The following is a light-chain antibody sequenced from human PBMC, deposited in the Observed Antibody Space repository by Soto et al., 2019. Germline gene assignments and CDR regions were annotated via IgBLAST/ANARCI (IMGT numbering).Light chain of an antibody. CDR3: GSYTSSSTLYV. J-gene: IGLJ1*01. V-gene: IGLV2-14*01. CDR2: DVS. CDR1: SSDGGGSNY. Sequence: QSARTQPASVSGSPGQSITISCTGTSSDGGGSNYVSWYQQHPGKAPKLMIYDVSNRPSGVSNRFSGSKSGNTASLTISGLQAEDEADYYCGSYTSSSTLYVFGTGTKLTVL.